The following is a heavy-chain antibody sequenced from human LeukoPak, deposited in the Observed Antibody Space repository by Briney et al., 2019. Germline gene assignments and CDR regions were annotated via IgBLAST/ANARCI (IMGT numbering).Heavy chain of an antibody. CDR2: IYYSGST. V-gene: IGHV4-59*01. J-gene: IGHJ4*02. CDR3: ARRDGYNSYYFDY. D-gene: IGHD5-24*01. CDR1: GGSISSYY. Sequence: SETLSLTCTVSGGSISSYYWSWIRQPPGKGLEWIGYIYYSGSTNYNPSPKSRVTISVGTSKNQFSLKLSSVTAADTAVYYCARRDGYNSYYFDYWGQGTLVTVSS.